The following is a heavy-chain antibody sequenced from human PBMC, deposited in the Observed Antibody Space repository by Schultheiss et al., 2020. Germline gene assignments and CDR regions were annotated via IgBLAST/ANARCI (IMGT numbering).Heavy chain of an antibody. CDR3: ARAAMYYYGSGRRIAFDY. CDR1: GGSISSGDYY. CDR2: IYYSGST. J-gene: IGHJ4*02. D-gene: IGHD3-10*01. V-gene: IGHV4-61*08. Sequence: SQTLSLTCTVSGGSISSGDYYWSWIRQPPGKGLEWIGYIYYSGSTNYNPSLKSRVTISVDTSKNQFSLKLSSVTAADTAVYYCARAAMYYYGSGRRIAFDYWGQGTLVTVSS.